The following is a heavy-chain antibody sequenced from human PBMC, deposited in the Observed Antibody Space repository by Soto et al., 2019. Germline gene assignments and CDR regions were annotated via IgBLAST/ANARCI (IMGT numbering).Heavy chain of an antibody. Sequence: QVQLVQSGAEVKKPGSSVKVSCQTSGGTFPTSTISWVRQAPGQGLEWMGGIIPVFGTPSYAQKFQGRVTMIADKSSSTAYMELRNLRSEDTAMYYCARPADYVSGFSQWGQGTLVTVSS. J-gene: IGHJ4*02. D-gene: IGHD3-16*01. V-gene: IGHV1-69*06. CDR2: IIPVFGTP. CDR3: ARPADYVSGFSQ. CDR1: GGTFPTST.